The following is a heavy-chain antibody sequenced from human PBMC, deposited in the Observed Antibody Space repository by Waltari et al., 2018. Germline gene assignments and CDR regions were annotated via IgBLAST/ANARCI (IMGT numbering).Heavy chain of an antibody. J-gene: IGHJ4*02. V-gene: IGHV4-61*02. CDR3: ARGYWAGNITIFGVVLLNPQSSYYFDY. CDR2: ISTGGST. CDR1: GASLTRGTYY. Sequence: QVQLQESGPGLVKPLQTLSLTCTVSGASLTRGTYYWSWIRQAAGKGLECIGRISTGGSTKQNPSRRSRVTISVDTSKSQFSRKLTSVTAADTAVYYCARGYWAGNITIFGVVLLNPQSSYYFDYWGQGTLVTVSS. D-gene: IGHD3-3*01.